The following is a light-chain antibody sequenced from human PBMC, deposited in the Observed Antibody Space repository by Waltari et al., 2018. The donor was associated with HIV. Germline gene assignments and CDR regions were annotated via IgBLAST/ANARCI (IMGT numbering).Light chain of an antibody. CDR1: SSDVGTYNL. CDR2: EGS. Sequence: SALTQPASVSGSPGQSITISCTGTSSDVGTYNLVSWYQQHPGKATKLMIYEGSKRPSGVSNRFSGSKAGNTVSLTISGLQAEDEADYYCCSYAGSSTLEVFGGGTKLTVL. V-gene: IGLV2-23*01. CDR3: CSYAGSSTLEV. J-gene: IGLJ2*01.